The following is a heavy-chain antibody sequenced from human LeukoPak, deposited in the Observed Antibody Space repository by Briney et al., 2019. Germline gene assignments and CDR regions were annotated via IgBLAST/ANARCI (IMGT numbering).Heavy chain of an antibody. CDR2: IRYDGSNK. CDR3: AKDPGDYGDYGY. J-gene: IGHJ4*02. D-gene: IGHD4-17*01. V-gene: IGHV3-30*02. Sequence: GGSLRLSYAASGFTFSSYGMHWVRQAPGKGLEWVAFIRYDGSNKYYADSVKGRFTISRDNSKNTLYLQMNSLRAEDTAVYYCAKDPGDYGDYGYWGQGTLVTVSS. CDR1: GFTFSSYG.